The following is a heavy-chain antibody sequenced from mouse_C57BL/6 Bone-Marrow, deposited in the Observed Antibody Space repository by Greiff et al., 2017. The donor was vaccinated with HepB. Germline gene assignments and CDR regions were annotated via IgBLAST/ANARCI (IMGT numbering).Heavy chain of an antibody. Sequence: EVKLMESEGGLVQPGSSMKLSCTASGFTFSDYYMAWVRQVPEKGLEWVANINYDGSSTYYLDSLKSRFIISRDNAKNILYLQMSSLKSEDTATYYCARGGQLYYAMDYWGQGTSVTVSS. D-gene: IGHD3-3*01. CDR2: INYDGSST. J-gene: IGHJ4*01. CDR3: ARGGQLYYAMDY. CDR1: GFTFSDYY. V-gene: IGHV5-16*01.